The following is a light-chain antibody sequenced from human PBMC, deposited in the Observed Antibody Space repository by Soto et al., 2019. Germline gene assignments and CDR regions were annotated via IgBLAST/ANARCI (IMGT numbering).Light chain of an antibody. CDR2: DAS. Sequence: DIQMTQSPSSLSASVGDRVTITCQASQDISNYLNWYQQKPGKAPKLLIYDASNLETGVPSRFSGSGSWTDFTFTISSLQPEDIAIYYCQQDDNLPPFTFGGGTKVEIK. J-gene: IGKJ4*01. CDR3: QQDDNLPPFT. V-gene: IGKV1-33*01. CDR1: QDISNY.